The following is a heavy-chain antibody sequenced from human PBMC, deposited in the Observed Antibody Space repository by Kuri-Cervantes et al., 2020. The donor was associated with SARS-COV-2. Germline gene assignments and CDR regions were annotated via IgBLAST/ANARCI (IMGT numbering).Heavy chain of an antibody. Sequence: SETLFLTCDVSGDSMNNGNWWTWVRQTPGKGLEWIGEIYHNGNTNYNPSLKSRVTISVDESKNQFSLKLNSVTAADTAVYYCASLLLWQQFAHWGQGILVTVSS. CDR3: ASLLLWQQFAH. CDR2: IYHNGNT. J-gene: IGHJ4*02. CDR1: GDSMNNGNW. V-gene: IGHV4-4*02. D-gene: IGHD5-24*01.